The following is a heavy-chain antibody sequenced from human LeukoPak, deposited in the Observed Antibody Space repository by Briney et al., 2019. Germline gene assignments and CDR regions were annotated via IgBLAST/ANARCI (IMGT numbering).Heavy chain of an antibody. J-gene: IGHJ4*02. CDR3: ARGDCSGGSCYQA. CDR2: ISSSSSYI. Sequence: WGSLRPSCAAPGFTFNSFNIKWVRQGPGKGLGWGSSISSSSSYIYYADSVKGRFTISRDNAKNSLYLQMNSLRAEDTAVYYCARGDCSGGSCYQAWGQGTLVTVSS. V-gene: IGHV3-21*01. CDR1: GFTFNSFN. D-gene: IGHD2-15*01.